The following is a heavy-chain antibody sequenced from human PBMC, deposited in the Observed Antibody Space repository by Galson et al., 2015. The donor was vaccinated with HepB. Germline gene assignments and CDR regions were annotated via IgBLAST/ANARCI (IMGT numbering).Heavy chain of an antibody. J-gene: IGHJ3*02. Sequence: SLRLSCAASGFTFSNYAMSWVRQAPGKGLEWVSVISGSGGGSYYTDSVKGRLTISRDNSKNTLYLQMNSLRAEDTALYYCAKDIYCSGGSCHEVFDIWGQGTMVTVSS. V-gene: IGHV3-23*01. CDR1: GFTFSNYA. CDR3: AKDIYCSGGSCHEVFDI. D-gene: IGHD2-15*01. CDR2: ISGSGGGS.